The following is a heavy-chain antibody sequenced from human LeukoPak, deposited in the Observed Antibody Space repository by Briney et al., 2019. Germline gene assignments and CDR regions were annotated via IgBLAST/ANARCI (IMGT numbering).Heavy chain of an antibody. CDR2: ISYDGSNK. V-gene: IGHV3-30*19. CDR1: GFSFRTYG. J-gene: IGHJ4*02. Sequence: PGGSLRLSCEASGFSFRTYGMHWVRQAPGKGLEWVAVISYDGSNKYYADSVKGRFTISRGNSKNTLYLQMNSLRAEDTAVYYCARVLLGYWGYFDYWGQGTLVTVSS. D-gene: IGHD2-8*02. CDR3: ARVLLGYWGYFDY.